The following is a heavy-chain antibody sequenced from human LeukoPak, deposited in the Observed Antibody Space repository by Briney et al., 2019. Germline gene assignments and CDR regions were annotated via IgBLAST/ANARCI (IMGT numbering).Heavy chain of an antibody. D-gene: IGHD3-9*01. Sequence: PSETLSLTCTVSGGSISSYYWSWIRQPPGKGLEWIGYIYYSGSTNYNPSLKSRVTISVDTSKNQFSLKLSSVTAADTAVYYCARGSYDILTGYPAFDIWGQGTMVTVSS. V-gene: IGHV4-59*01. J-gene: IGHJ3*02. CDR2: IYYSGST. CDR1: GGSISSYY. CDR3: ARGSYDILTGYPAFDI.